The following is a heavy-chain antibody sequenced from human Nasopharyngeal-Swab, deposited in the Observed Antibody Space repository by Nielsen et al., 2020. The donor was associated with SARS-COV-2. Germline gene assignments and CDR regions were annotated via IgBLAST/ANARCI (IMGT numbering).Heavy chain of an antibody. CDR2: ISSSSSYI. Sequence: GASLKISCAASGFTFSSYSMNWVRQAPGKGLEWVSSISSSSSYIYYADSVKGRFTISRDNAKNSLYLQMNSLRAEDTAVYYCARELSGYCSSPLGCYYYGMDVWGQGTTVTVS. CDR1: GFTFSSYS. CDR3: ARELSGYCSSPLGCYYYGMDV. D-gene: IGHD2-2*01. J-gene: IGHJ6*02. V-gene: IGHV3-21*01.